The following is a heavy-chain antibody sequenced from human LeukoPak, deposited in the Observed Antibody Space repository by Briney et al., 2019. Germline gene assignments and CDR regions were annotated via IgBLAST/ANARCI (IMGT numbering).Heavy chain of an antibody. V-gene: IGHV3-48*01. CDR2: ISSSSSTI. Sequence: GGSLRLSCAASGFTFSSYSMNWVRQAPGKGLEWVSYISSSSSTIYYADSVKGRFTISRDNAKNSLYLQMDSLRAEDTAVYYCASGRSAFLIDYWGQGILVTVSS. D-gene: IGHD1-26*01. CDR1: GFTFSSYS. J-gene: IGHJ4*02. CDR3: ASGRSAFLIDY.